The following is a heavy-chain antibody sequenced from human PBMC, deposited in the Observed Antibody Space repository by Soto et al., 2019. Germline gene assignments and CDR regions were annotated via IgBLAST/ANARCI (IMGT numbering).Heavy chain of an antibody. CDR3: ATGIGYCSGGSCYPYYYYYGMDG. Sequence: QVQLVQSGAAVKKPGSSVKVSCKASGGTFSSYALSWVRQAPGQGLEWMGGLIPIFGTANYAQTFQGRVTMTADESTSTAYMERSSLRSEDTAVYYCATGIGYCSGGSCYPYYYYYGMDGWGQGTTVTVSS. J-gene: IGHJ6*02. V-gene: IGHV1-69*01. D-gene: IGHD2-15*01. CDR1: GGTFSSYA. CDR2: LIPIFGTA.